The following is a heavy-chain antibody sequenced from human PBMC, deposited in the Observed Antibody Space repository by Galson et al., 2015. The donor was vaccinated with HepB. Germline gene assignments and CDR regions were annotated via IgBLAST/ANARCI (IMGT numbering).Heavy chain of an antibody. CDR3: ARDVAPVEEVVVVTAADY. J-gene: IGHJ4*02. V-gene: IGHV3-23*01. Sequence: SLRLSCAASGFTFTTYAMTWVRQAPGKGLEWVSGISGSGERTYYADSVKGRFTISRDSSTNTLYLQMNSLRAEDTAVYYCARDVAPVEEVVVVTAADYWGQGTLVIVSS. CDR1: GFTFTTYA. D-gene: IGHD2-21*02. CDR2: ISGSGERT.